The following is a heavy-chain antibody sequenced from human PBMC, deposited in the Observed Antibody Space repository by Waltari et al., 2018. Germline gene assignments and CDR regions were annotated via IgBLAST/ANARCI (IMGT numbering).Heavy chain of an antibody. CDR3: ARRSRYYYGSGRRINWFDP. J-gene: IGHJ5*02. Sequence: QVQLQQWGAGLLQPSETLSLTCAVYGGSFSGYYWSWIRQPPGKGLEWIGEINHSGSTNYNPSLKSRVTISVDTSKNQFSLKLSSVTAADTAVYYCARRSRYYYGSGRRINWFDPWGQGTLVTVSS. CDR1: GGSFSGYY. D-gene: IGHD3-10*01. CDR2: INHSGST. V-gene: IGHV4-34*01.